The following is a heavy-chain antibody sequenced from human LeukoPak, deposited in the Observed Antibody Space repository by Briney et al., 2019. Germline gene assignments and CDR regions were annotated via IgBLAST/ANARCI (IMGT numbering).Heavy chain of an antibody. V-gene: IGHV4-59*01. CDR1: GGSISSYY. CDR2: IYYSGST. CDR3: ARHGTSGTNLNWFDP. J-gene: IGHJ5*02. D-gene: IGHD1-1*01. Sequence: SETLSLTCTVCGGSISSYYWSWLRQPPGKGLEWIGYIYYSGSTNYNPSLKSRVTISVDTSKNQSSLKLSSVTAAHTAVYYCARHGTSGTNLNWFDPWGQGTLVSVSS.